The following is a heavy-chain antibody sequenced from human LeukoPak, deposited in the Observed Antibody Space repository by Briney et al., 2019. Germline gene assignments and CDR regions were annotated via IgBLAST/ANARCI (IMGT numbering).Heavy chain of an antibody. Sequence: PGGSLRLSCAASGFTFSDYYMSWIRQAPGKGLEWVSYISSSGSTIYYADSVKGRFTISRDNTKNSLYLKMNSLRAEDTAVYYCASGRRPLKLRFSGWDWFDPWGQGTLVTVSS. CDR2: ISSSGSTI. V-gene: IGHV3-11*04. CDR3: ASGRRPLKLRFSGWDWFDP. D-gene: IGHD3-3*01. J-gene: IGHJ5*02. CDR1: GFTFSDYY.